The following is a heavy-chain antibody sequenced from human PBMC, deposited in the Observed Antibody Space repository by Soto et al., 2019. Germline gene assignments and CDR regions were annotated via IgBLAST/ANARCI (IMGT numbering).Heavy chain of an antibody. V-gene: IGHV4-30-4*01. CDR3: ATMGTPVKGLYYFDY. D-gene: IGHD4-17*01. CDR2: ISYSGTT. J-gene: IGHJ4*02. CDR1: GGSISSGNYY. Sequence: SETLSLTCTVSGGSISSGNYYWSWIRQPPGKGLEWIGFISYSGTTHYRASLRSRVYISVDTSKKQFSMDMSSVTAADTAFYYCATMGTPVKGLYYFDYWGQGTLVTVSS.